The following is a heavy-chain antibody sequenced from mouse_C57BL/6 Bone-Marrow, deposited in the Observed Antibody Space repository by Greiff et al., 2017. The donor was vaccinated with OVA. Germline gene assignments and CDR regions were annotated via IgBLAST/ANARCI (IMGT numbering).Heavy chain of an antibody. V-gene: IGHV2-9*01. J-gene: IGHJ3*01. CDR2: IRGGGST. D-gene: IGHD2-5*01. CDR3: AESRSNFPFAY. CDR1: GFSLTSYG. Sequence: VKLVESGPGLVAPSQSLSITCTVSGFSLTSYGVDWVRQPPGKGLEWLGVIRGGGSTNYNSALMSRLSISKDNSKSQVFLKMNSIQTDDTAMYYCAESRSNFPFAYWGQGTLVTVSA.